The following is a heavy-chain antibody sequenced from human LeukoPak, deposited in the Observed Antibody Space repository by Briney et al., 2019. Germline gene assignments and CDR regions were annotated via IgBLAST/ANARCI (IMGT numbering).Heavy chain of an antibody. V-gene: IGHV4-4*07. CDR1: DGSISSYY. Sequence: SETLSLTCTVSDGSISSYYWSWIRQPAGKGLEWIVRIYTSGSTNYNPSLKSRVTMSVDTSKNQFSLKLSSVTAADTAVYYCARDGALARRSLWFGDGYEGDYFDYWGQGTLVTVSS. D-gene: IGHD3-10*01. CDR2: IYTSGST. CDR3: ARDGALARRSLWFGDGYEGDYFDY. J-gene: IGHJ4*02.